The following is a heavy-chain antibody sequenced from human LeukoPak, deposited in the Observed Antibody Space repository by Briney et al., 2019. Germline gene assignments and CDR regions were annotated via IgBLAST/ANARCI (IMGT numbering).Heavy chain of an antibody. CDR1: GFTFSSYA. J-gene: IGHJ5*02. CDR3: AKEDAAAGIWGGRNWFDP. Sequence: GGSLRLSCAASGFTFSSYAMSWVRQAPGKGLEWVSAISGSGGRTYYADSVKGRFTISRDNSKNTLYLQMNSLRAEDTAVYYCAKEDAAAGIWGGRNWFDPWGQGTLVTVSS. D-gene: IGHD6-13*01. CDR2: ISGSGGRT. V-gene: IGHV3-23*01.